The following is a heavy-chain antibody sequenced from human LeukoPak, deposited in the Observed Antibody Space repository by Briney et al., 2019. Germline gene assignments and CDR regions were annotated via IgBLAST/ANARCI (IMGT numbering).Heavy chain of an antibody. CDR3: ARDSGSFFVDF. J-gene: IGHJ4*02. D-gene: IGHD1-26*01. CDR2: IKPDGSQK. V-gene: IGHV3-7*01. CDR1: GFSFSTYW. Sequence: GGSLRLSCAASGFSFSTYWMTWVRQAPGKGLEWVANIKPDGSQKYCVDSVKGRFTISRDNAKNSLYLQMNSLRAEDTAVYYCARDSGSFFVDFWGQGTLVTVSS.